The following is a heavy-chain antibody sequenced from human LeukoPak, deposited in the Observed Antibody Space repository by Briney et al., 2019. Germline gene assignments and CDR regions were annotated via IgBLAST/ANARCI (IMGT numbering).Heavy chain of an antibody. CDR2: ISGSGGST. CDR1: GFTFSSYA. CDR3: AGYRSSWYPNWFDP. D-gene: IGHD6-13*01. Sequence: PGGALRLSCAASGFTFSSYAMSWVRQAPGKGLEWVSAISGSGGSTYYADSVKGRFTISRENSKNALYLQMNSLRAEDTAVYYCAGYRSSWYPNWFDPWGQGTLVTVSS. J-gene: IGHJ5*02. V-gene: IGHV3-23*01.